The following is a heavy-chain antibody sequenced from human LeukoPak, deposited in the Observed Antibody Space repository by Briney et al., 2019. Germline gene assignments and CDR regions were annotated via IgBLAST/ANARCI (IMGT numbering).Heavy chain of an antibody. CDR3: ATPGGMATITGDAFDI. Sequence: GASVKVSCKVSGYTLTELSMHGVRQAPGKGLEWMGGFDPEDGETIYAQKFQGRVTMTEDTSTDTAYMELSSLRSEDTAVYYCATPGGMATITGDAFDIWGQGTMVTVSS. V-gene: IGHV1-24*01. CDR1: GYTLTELS. J-gene: IGHJ3*02. CDR2: FDPEDGET. D-gene: IGHD5-24*01.